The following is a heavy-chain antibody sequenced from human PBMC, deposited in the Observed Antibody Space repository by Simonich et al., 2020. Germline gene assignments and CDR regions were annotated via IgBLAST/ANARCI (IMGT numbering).Heavy chain of an antibody. J-gene: IGHJ4*02. CDR2: IYYSGST. CDR3: ARWAYSSSYFDY. V-gene: IGHV4-39*01. CDR1: GGSISSSSYY. D-gene: IGHD6-6*01. Sequence: QLQLQESGPGLVKPSETLSLTCTVSGGSISSSSYYWGWIRPPPGKGLEWIGSIYYSGSTYYNPSLKGRVTISVDTSKNQFSLKLSSVTAADTAVYYCARWAYSSSYFDYWGQGTLVTVSS.